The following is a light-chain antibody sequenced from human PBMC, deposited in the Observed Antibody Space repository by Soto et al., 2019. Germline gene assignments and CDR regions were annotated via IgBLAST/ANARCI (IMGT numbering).Light chain of an antibody. V-gene: IGKV1-5*03. CDR3: QQHNSFSIT. Sequence: DIQVTQSPPSLSPFLFDIVTITCRASQSISSYLNWYQQKPGKAPKLLIYKASSLESGVPSRFSGSGSGTEFTLTINSLQADDFATYYCQQHNSFSITFGQGTRLEI. CDR2: KAS. J-gene: IGKJ5*01. CDR1: QSISSY.